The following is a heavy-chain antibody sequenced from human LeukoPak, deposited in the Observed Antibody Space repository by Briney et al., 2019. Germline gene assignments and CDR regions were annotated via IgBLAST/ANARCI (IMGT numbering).Heavy chain of an antibody. V-gene: IGHV1-18*01. Sequence: ASLKVSCKPSGGTFTSYGITWVRQAPGQGLEWVGWISAYNGNTNYAQKLQGRVTMTTDTSTNTAYMELRSLRSDDTAVYYCARGSKWEHLDYWGQGTLVTVSS. J-gene: IGHJ4*02. CDR3: ARGSKWEHLDY. CDR2: ISAYNGNT. CDR1: GGTFTSYG. D-gene: IGHD1-26*01.